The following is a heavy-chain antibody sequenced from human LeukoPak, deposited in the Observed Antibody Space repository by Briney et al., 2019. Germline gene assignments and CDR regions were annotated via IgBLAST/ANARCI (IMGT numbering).Heavy chain of an antibody. CDR3: AITYYYGSGSDQGWWFDP. V-gene: IGHV1-69*13. J-gene: IGHJ5*02. CDR2: IIPIFGTA. Sequence: ASVKVSCKASGGTISSYAISWVRQAPGQGLEWMGGIIPIFGTANYAQKFQGRVTITADESTSTAYMELSSLRSEDTAVYYCAITYYYGSGSDQGWWFDPWGQGTLVTVSS. D-gene: IGHD3-10*01. CDR1: GGTISSYA.